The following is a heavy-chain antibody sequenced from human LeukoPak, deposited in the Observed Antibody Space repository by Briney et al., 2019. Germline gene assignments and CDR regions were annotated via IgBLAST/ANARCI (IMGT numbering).Heavy chain of an antibody. CDR3: ASGYYDSSGYYSLDY. V-gene: IGHV1-2*02. J-gene: IGHJ4*02. D-gene: IGHD3-22*01. CDR1: GYTFTGYY. Sequence: ASVKVSCKASGYTFTGYYMHWVRQAPGQGLEWMGWINPNSGGTNYAQKFQGRVTMTRDTSISTAYMELSRLRSDDTAVHYCASGYYDSSGYYSLDYWGQGTLVTVSS. CDR2: INPNSGGT.